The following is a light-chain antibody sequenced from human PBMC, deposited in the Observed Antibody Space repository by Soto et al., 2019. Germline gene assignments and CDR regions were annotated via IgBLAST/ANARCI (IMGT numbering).Light chain of an antibody. V-gene: IGKV3-15*01. Sequence: IVMTKSPSALSGSPRERATLSCMARQSVSSNLAWYQHKPGQPPSLLIYDASTRATGIPARFSGRRSGTDFTLTIFVLQSEDFAGYYCQRYGNSPISFDHGTRLEI. CDR1: QSVSSN. CDR3: QRYGNSPIS. J-gene: IGKJ5*01. CDR2: DAS.